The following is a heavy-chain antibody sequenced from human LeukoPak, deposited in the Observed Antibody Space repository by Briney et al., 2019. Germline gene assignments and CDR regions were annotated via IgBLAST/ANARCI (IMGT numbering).Heavy chain of an antibody. J-gene: IGHJ4*02. CDR3: AKGDTSGYYYALFDY. Sequence: GGSLRLSCAASGFTFISYAMTWVRQAPGKGLEWVSVISGSGGSTYYADSVKGRFTISRDNSKNTLYLQMNSLRAEDTAVYYCAKGDTSGYYYALFDYWGQGILVTVSS. D-gene: IGHD3-22*01. CDR1: GFTFISYA. CDR2: ISGSGGST. V-gene: IGHV3-23*01.